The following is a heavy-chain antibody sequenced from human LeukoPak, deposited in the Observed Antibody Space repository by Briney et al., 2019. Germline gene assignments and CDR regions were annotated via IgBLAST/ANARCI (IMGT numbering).Heavy chain of an antibody. J-gene: IGHJ4*02. CDR1: GGSFSGYY. V-gene: IGHV4-34*01. Sequence: SETLSLTCAVYGGSFSGYYWSWIRQPPGKGLEWIGEINHSGSTNYNPPLKSRVTISVDTSKNQFSLKLSSVTAADTAVYYCARGRSHMPVYWGQGTLVTVSS. D-gene: IGHD2-2*01. CDR3: ARGRSHMPVY. CDR2: INHSGST.